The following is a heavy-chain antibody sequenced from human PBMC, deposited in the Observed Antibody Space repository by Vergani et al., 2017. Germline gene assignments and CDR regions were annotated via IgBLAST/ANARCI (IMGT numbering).Heavy chain of an antibody. V-gene: IGHV3-43*01. D-gene: IGHD2-2*01. CDR1: GFTFDDYT. CDR2: ISWDGGST. Sequence: EVQLVESGGVVVQPGGSLRLSCAASGFTFDDYTMHWVRQAPGKGLEWVSLISWDGGSTYYADSVKGRFTISRDNSKNSLYLQMNSLRTEDTALYYCAKDRGYCSSTSCPSHPDYWGQGTLVTVSS. J-gene: IGHJ4*02. CDR3: AKDRGYCSSTSCPSHPDY.